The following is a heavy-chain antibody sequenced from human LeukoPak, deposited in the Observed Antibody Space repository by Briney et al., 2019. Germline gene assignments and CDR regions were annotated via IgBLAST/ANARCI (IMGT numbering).Heavy chain of an antibody. CDR2: IKEDGSDK. D-gene: IGHD2-2*01. CDR3: VPAAMNV. CDR1: GFTFSSNA. V-gene: IGHV3-7*01. Sequence: GGSLRLSCAASGFTFSSNAMGWVRQAPGKGLQWVANIKEDGSDKSYVDSVKGRFTISRDNANSSLYLQMNSLTTEDTAVFYCVPAAMNVWGKGTTVTVSS. J-gene: IGHJ6*04.